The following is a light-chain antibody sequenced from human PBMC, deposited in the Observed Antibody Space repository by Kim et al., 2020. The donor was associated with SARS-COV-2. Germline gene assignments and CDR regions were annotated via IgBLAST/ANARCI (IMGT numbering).Light chain of an antibody. CDR1: QGVSRN. CDR3: QQYDVWPRP. CDR2: GAA. Sequence: VCLGETAPLACRASQGVSRNLAWYHKKPGQAPRLLIYGAATGATGIPARFSGSGSGTEFTLTISGLQSEDVAVYYCQQYDVWPRPFGLGTKVDIK. V-gene: IGKV3-15*01. J-gene: IGKJ1*01.